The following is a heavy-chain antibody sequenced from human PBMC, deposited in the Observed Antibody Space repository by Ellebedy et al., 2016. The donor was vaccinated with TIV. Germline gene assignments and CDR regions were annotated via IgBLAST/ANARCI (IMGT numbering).Heavy chain of an antibody. Sequence: GESLKISCAASGFPFSRNAMGWVRQAPGKGLEWVAVIWYDGFNKDYADSVKGRFTISRDNSKNTLNLEMNSLRAEDTAVYYCAKEQSPYYDILTDSFDYWGQGALVTVSS. CDR3: AKEQSPYYDILTDSFDY. V-gene: IGHV3-33*06. CDR1: GFPFSRNA. J-gene: IGHJ4*02. D-gene: IGHD3-9*01. CDR2: IWYDGFNK.